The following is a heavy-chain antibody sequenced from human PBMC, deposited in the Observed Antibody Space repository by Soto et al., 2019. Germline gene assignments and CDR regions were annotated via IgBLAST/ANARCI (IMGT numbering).Heavy chain of an antibody. CDR2: ISGGGGNT. CDR1: GFTFGNYA. CDR3: VKGSSSPDY. J-gene: IGHJ4*02. V-gene: IGHV3-23*01. Sequence: AGSLRLSCAASGFTFGNYAINWVRQAPGKGLEWVAGISGGGGNTYYADSVKGRFTISRDNSKNTLYLQMSSLRAEDTAVYYCVKGSSSPDYWGQGPLVIVSS.